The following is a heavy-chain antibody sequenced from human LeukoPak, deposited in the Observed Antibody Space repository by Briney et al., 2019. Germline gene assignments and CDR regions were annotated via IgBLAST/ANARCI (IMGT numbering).Heavy chain of an antibody. CDR3: ARGTQIVVVIPDY. J-gene: IGHJ4*02. V-gene: IGHV3-21*01. Sequence: GGSLRLSCAASGFTLSSYSMNWVRQAPGKGLEWVSSISSSSSYIYYADSVKGRFTISRDNAKNSLYLQMNSLRAEDTAVYYCARGTQIVVVIPDYWGQGTLVTVSS. D-gene: IGHD3-22*01. CDR1: GFTLSSYS. CDR2: ISSSSSYI.